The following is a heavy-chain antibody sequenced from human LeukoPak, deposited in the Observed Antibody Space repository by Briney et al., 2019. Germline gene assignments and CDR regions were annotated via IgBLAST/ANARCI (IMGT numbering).Heavy chain of an antibody. CDR1: GFTFSSYW. J-gene: IGHJ3*01. Sequence: GGSLRLSCEASGFTFSSYWMSWVRQAPGKGLEWVANIKQDGGQKYYMDSVKGRLSISRDNAKNSLCLQMSGLRSDDTAVYYCAREEGAPIAAANVWGLGTMVTVSS. CDR3: AREEGAPIAAANV. D-gene: IGHD6-13*01. V-gene: IGHV3-7*05. CDR2: IKQDGGQK.